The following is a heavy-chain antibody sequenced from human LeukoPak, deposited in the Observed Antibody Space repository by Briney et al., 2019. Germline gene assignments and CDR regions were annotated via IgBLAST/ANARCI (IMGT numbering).Heavy chain of an antibody. CDR3: ARDWVSGDYFDN. V-gene: IGHV4-61*01. Sequence: SETLSLTCTVSGGSVSSNYCYWSWIRQPPGKGLEWIGYIYYSGSTNYNPSLTSRVTMSVDTSKNQFSLKLSSVTAADTAVYYCARDWVSGDYFDNWGQGTLVTVSS. CDR1: GGSVSSNYCY. D-gene: IGHD2-15*01. CDR2: IYYSGST. J-gene: IGHJ4*02.